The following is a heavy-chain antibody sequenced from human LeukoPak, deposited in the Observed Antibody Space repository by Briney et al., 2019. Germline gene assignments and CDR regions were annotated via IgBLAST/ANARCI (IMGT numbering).Heavy chain of an antibody. CDR3: TQGSAQYFDY. CDR2: IRSKGDGRTT. Sequence: GGSLRLSCAVSGLTLSNVWMNWVRQAPGKGLEWVGRIRSKGDGRTTDFATFIEGRFTISRDDSKNTLYLQMNRLTSEDTAVYYCTQGSAQYFDYWGQGTLVTVSS. J-gene: IGHJ4*02. D-gene: IGHD2-15*01. V-gene: IGHV3-15*07. CDR1: GLTLSNVW.